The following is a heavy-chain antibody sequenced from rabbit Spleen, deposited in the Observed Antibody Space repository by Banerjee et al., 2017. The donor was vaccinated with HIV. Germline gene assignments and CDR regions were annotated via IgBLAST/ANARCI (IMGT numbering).Heavy chain of an antibody. Sequence: QSLEESGGDLVKPGASLTLTCTASGFSFSSSYSMCWVRQAPGKGLEWIGCIYAGSSGSTYYASWAKGRFTISKTSSTTVTLQMTSLTAADTATYFCAYGNSGYDLWGPGTLVTVS. V-gene: IGHV1S40*01. J-gene: IGHJ4*01. CDR3: AYGNSGYDL. D-gene: IGHD1-1*01. CDR2: IYAGSSGST. CDR1: GFSFSSSYS.